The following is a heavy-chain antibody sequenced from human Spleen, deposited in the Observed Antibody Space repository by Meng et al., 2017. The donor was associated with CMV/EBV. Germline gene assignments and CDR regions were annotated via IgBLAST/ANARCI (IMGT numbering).Heavy chain of an antibody. V-gene: IGHV1-8*03. CDR1: GSTFTSYD. J-gene: IGHJ5*02. Sequence: SGSTFTSYDINWVRQATGQGLEWMGWMNPTSGNTGYAQKFQGRVTITRNTSISTAYMELSSLRSEDTAVYYCARGGIAAAGTNWFDPWGQGTLVTVSS. D-gene: IGHD6-13*01. CDR2: MNPTSGNT. CDR3: ARGGIAAAGTNWFDP.